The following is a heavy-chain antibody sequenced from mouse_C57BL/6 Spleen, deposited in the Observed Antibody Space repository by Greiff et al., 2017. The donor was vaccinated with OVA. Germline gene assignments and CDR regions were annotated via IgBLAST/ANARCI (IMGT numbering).Heavy chain of an antibody. CDR1: GYAFSGYW. Sequence: QVQLQQSGAELVKPGASVKISCKASGYAFSGYWMNWVKQRPGKGLEWIGQIYPGDGDTNYNGKFKGKATLTADKSSSTAYMQLSSLTSEDSAVYFCARGEGYFDYWGQGTTLTVSS. V-gene: IGHV1-80*01. CDR2: IYPGDGDT. J-gene: IGHJ2*01. CDR3: ARGEGYFDY.